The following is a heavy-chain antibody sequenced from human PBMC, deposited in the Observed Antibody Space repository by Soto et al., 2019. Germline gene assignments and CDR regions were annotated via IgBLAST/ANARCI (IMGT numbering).Heavy chain of an antibody. CDR2: TYYRSRFFS. V-gene: IGHV6-1*01. CDR1: GDSVSSYSAA. J-gene: IGHJ5*02. Sequence: PSQTLSLSWAIAGDSVSSYSAAGNWISQSPSGGLEWLGRTYYRSRFFSDYAESVKSRIIINPDTSKNQFSLQLKSVTPEDTAVYYCVRDRYSSSGWFDPWGQGTPVTVSS. D-gene: IGHD3-10*01. CDR3: VRDRYSSSGWFDP.